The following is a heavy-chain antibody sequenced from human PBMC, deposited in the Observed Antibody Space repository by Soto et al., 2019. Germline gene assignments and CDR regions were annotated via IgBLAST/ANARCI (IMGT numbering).Heavy chain of an antibody. V-gene: IGHV1-24*01. CDR2: FDPEDDET. CDR3: ATDVCGGDCYSHFDN. J-gene: IGHJ4*02. Sequence: ASVKVSCKVSGYTLTEVSMHWVRQAPGKGLEWIGGFDPEDDETIYAKKFQGRVTLTEDTSTDTPYMELSSLRSEDTAVYYCATDVCGGDCYSHFDNWGQGTLVTV. D-gene: IGHD2-21*02. CDR1: GYTLTEVS.